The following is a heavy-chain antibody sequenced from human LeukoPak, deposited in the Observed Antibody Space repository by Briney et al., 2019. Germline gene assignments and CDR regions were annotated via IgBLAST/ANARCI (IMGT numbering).Heavy chain of an antibody. CDR1: GYTLTELS. CDR2: FDPEDGET. D-gene: IGHD6-19*01. CDR3: ATTQGIAVAGSRVYYFDY. J-gene: IGHJ4*02. Sequence: ASVKVSCKVSGYTLTELSMHWVRQAPGKGLEWMGGFDPEDGETIYAQKFQGRVTMTEDTSTDTAYMELSSLRSEDTAVYYCATTQGIAVAGSRVYYFDYWGQGTLVTVSS. V-gene: IGHV1-24*01.